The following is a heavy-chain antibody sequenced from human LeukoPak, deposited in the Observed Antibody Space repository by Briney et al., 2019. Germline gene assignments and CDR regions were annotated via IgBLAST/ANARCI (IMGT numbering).Heavy chain of an antibody. J-gene: IGHJ5*02. CDR3: ARDAVNFWSGYSPNEGFDP. V-gene: IGHV3-30-3*01. CDR2: ISYDGSNK. D-gene: IGHD3-3*01. CDR1: GFTFSSYA. Sequence: GGSLRLSCAASGFTFSSYAMHWVRQAPGKGLEWVAVISYDGSNKYYADSVKGRFTISRDNSKNTLYLQMNRLRAEDTAVYYCARDAVNFWSGYSPNEGFDPWGQGTLVTVSS.